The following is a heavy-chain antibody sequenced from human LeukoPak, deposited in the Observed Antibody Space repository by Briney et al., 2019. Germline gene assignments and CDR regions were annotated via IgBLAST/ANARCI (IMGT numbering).Heavy chain of an antibody. V-gene: IGHV1-18*01. J-gene: IGHJ4*02. Sequence: GASVKVSCTASGYPFTSNGISWVRQAPGQGLEGMGWIGTDKDNTKYAQKFQGRVTMTADRSTTTVYMELRRLTSDDTAVYYCARDVLGATCGFDYWGQGTLVTVSS. D-gene: IGHD1-26*01. CDR2: IGTDKDNT. CDR3: ARDVLGATCGFDY. CDR1: GYPFTSNG.